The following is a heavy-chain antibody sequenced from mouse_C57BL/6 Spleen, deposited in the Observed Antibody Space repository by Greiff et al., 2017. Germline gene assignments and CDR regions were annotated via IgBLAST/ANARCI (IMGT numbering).Heavy chain of an antibody. V-gene: IGHV3-6*01. J-gene: IGHJ4*01. Sequence: EVQLQESGPGLVKPSQSLSLTCSVTGYSITSGYYWNWIRQFPGNKLEWMGYISYDGSNNYNPSLKNRISITRDTSKNQFFLKLNSVTTEYTATYYCARAHGSSYYAMDYWGQGTSVTVSS. CDR2: ISYDGSN. CDR1: GYSITSGYY. CDR3: ARAHGSSYYAMDY. D-gene: IGHD1-1*01.